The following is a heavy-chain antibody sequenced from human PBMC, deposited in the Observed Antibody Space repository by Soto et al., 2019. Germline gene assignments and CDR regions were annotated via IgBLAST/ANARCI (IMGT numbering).Heavy chain of an antibody. V-gene: IGHV6-1*01. D-gene: IGHD2-15*01. J-gene: IGHJ6*02. Sequence: SQTLSLTCAISGDSVSSNSAAWNWIRQSPSRGLEWLGRTYYRSKWYNDYAVSVKSRITINPDTSKNQFSLQLNSVTPEDTAVYYCARDLGCSGGSCYYYYYGMDVWGQGTTVTV. CDR1: GDSVSSNSAA. CDR3: ARDLGCSGGSCYYYYYGMDV. CDR2: TYYRSKWYN.